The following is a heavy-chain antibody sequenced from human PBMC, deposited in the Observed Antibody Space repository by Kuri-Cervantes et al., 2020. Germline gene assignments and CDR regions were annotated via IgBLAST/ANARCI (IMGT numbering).Heavy chain of an antibody. CDR3: ARGGGYYDFWSGYSPYYYYMDV. D-gene: IGHD3-3*01. V-gene: IGHV1-69*13. CDR2: IIPIFGTA. Sequence: SVKVSCKASGGTFSSYAISWVRQAPGQGLEWMGGIIPIFGTANYAQKFQGRVTITADESTSTAYMELSSLRSEDTAVYYCARGGGYYDFWSGYSPYYYYMDVWGKGTTVTVSS. CDR1: GGTFSSYA. J-gene: IGHJ6*03.